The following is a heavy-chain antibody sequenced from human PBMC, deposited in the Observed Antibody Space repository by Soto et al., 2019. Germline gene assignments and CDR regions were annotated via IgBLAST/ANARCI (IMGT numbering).Heavy chain of an antibody. D-gene: IGHD5-12*01. CDR3: ASTDIVSTIDGGHDAFDI. Sequence: GESLKISCKGSGDSFSNYWIGWVRQMPGKGLEWMGVIYPGDSDTRYSPSFQGQVTISADKSISTAYLQWSSLKASDTAIYYCASTDIVSTIDGGHDAFDIWGQGTMVTVSS. J-gene: IGHJ3*02. CDR1: GDSFSNYW. CDR2: IYPGDSDT. V-gene: IGHV5-51*01.